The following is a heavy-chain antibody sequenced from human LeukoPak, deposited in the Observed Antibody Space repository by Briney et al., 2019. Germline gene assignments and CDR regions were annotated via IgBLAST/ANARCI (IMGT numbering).Heavy chain of an antibody. Sequence: PGGSLRLSCAASGFTFRDYWMSWVRQAPGMGLEWVANIKPDGSEKYYVDSVKGRFTISRDNAKNSLYLQMNSLRAEDTAIYYCARGLARSDVGRWSWGQGTLVTVSS. CDR2: IKPDGSEK. CDR3: ARGLARSDVGRWS. J-gene: IGHJ5*02. V-gene: IGHV3-7*03. D-gene: IGHD2-15*01. CDR1: GFTFRDYW.